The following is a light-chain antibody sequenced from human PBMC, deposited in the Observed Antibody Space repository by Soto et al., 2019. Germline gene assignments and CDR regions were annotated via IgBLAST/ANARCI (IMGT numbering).Light chain of an antibody. CDR3: QQYNNWPRT. J-gene: IGKJ1*01. CDR2: GAS. Sequence: EIVMTQSPATLSLSPGERATLSCRASQTVSINLAWYQQILGQAPRLLIYGASTRATGIPHRFSGSGSGTEFTLSISSLQSEDFAVYYCQQYNNWPRTFGQGTTVEIK. V-gene: IGKV3-15*01. CDR1: QTVSIN.